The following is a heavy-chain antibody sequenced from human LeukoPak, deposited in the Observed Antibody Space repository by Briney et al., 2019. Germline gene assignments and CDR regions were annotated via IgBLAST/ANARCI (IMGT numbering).Heavy chain of an antibody. J-gene: IGHJ4*02. D-gene: IGHD3-22*01. CDR2: ISSSSSTI. V-gene: IGHV3-48*02. CDR1: GFTFSSYS. Sequence: PGGSLRLSCAASGFTFSSYSMNWVRQAPGKGLEWVSYISSSSSTICYADSVKGRFTISRDNAKNSLYLQMNSLRDEDTAVYYCARLDYYDSSGYWDYWGQGTLVTVSS. CDR3: ARLDYYDSSGYWDY.